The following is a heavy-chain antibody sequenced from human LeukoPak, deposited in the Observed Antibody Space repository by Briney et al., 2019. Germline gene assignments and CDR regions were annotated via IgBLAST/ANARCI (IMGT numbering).Heavy chain of an antibody. D-gene: IGHD5-12*01. CDR1: GFTFSSYS. CDR3: AKGGYSSTYFDY. CDR2: ISSSSSYI. J-gene: IGHJ4*02. V-gene: IGHV3-21*01. Sequence: PGGSLRLSCAASGFTFSSYSMNWVRQAPGKRLEWVSSISSSSSYIYYADSVKGRFTISRDNAKNSLYLQMNSLRAEDTAVYYCAKGGYSSTYFDYWGQGTLVTVSS.